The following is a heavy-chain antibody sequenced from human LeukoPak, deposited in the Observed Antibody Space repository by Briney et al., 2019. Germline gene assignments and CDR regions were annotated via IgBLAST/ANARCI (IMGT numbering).Heavy chain of an antibody. CDR2: ISSSGSTI. CDR3: AGFKRRAAGLKGSSSSTFYYYGMDV. V-gene: IGHV3-48*03. D-gene: IGHD6-13*01. CDR1: GSTFSSYE. Sequence: PGGSLRLSCAASGSTFSSYEMNWVRQAPGKGLEWVSYISSSGSTIYYADSVKGRFTISRDNAKNSLYLQMNSLRAEDTAVYYCAGFKRRAAGLKGSSSSTFYYYGMDVWGQGTTVTVSS. J-gene: IGHJ6*02.